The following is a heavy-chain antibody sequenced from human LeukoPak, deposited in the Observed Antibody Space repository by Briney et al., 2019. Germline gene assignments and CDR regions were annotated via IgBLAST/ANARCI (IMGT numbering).Heavy chain of an antibody. D-gene: IGHD3-22*01. V-gene: IGHV3-23*01. J-gene: IGHJ4*02. Sequence: GSLRLSCAASGFTFSSYSMNWVRQAPGKGLEWVSAISGSGGSTYYADSVKGRFTISSDNPKNTLYLQMNSLRAEDTAMYYCAKATYDSSGYAYFDYWGQGTLVTVSS. CDR3: AKATYDSSGYAYFDY. CDR1: GFTFSSYS. CDR2: ISGSGGST.